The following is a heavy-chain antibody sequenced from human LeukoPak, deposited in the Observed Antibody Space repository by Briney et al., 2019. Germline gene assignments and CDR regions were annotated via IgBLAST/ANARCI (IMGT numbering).Heavy chain of an antibody. D-gene: IGHD3-10*02. J-gene: IGHJ6*04. Sequence: PGESLRLSCAASGFTFTTYWMSWVRQAPGKGLEWVANIKQDGTERYYVDSVKGRFTISRDNVKNSLYLQMNSLRAEDTAVYYCAELGITMIGGVWGKGTTVTISS. CDR2: IKQDGTER. V-gene: IGHV3-7*01. CDR3: AELGITMIGGV. CDR1: GFTFTTYW.